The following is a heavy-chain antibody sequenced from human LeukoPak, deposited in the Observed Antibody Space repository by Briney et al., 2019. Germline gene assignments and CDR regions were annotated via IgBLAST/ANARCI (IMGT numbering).Heavy chain of an antibody. J-gene: IGHJ4*02. D-gene: IGHD2-2*02. CDR2: ISGSGGST. V-gene: IGHV3-23*01. Sequence: GGSLRLSCAASGFTFSSYAMSWVRQAPGKGLEWVSAISGSGGSTYYADSVKGRFTISRDNSKNTPYLQMNSLRAEDTAVYYCAKVTLPAAIAPLVYWGQGTLVTVSS. CDR1: GFTFSSYA. CDR3: AKVTLPAAIAPLVY.